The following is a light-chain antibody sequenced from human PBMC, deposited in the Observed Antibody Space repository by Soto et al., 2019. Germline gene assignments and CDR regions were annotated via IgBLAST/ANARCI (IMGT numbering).Light chain of an antibody. V-gene: IGLV2-23*01. Sequence: QSALTQPASVSGSPGQSITISCTGTSSDVGNFNLVSWYQQHPGKAPKLMIYEANKRPSGVSSRFSGSKSGNTASLTISGLRSEDEADYHCCSYAGGSTYVFGTGTQLTVL. CDR1: SSDVGNFNL. J-gene: IGLJ1*01. CDR3: CSYAGGSTYV. CDR2: EAN.